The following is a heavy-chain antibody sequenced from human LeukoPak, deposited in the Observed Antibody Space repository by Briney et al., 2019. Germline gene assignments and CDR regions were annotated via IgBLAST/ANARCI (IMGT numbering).Heavy chain of an antibody. D-gene: IGHD3-22*01. CDR3: ARGLDGSSGYYPNDAFDI. Sequence: GGSLRLSCAASGFTFSSYAMSWVRQAPGKGLEWVSAISGSGGSTYYADSVKSRFTISRDNSKNTLSLQMNSLRAEDTAVYYCARGLDGSSGYYPNDAFDIWGQGTMVTVSS. J-gene: IGHJ3*02. CDR1: GFTFSSYA. CDR2: ISGSGGST. V-gene: IGHV3-23*01.